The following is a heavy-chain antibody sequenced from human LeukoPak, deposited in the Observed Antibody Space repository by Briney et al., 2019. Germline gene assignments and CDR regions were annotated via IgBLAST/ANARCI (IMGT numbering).Heavy chain of an antibody. CDR1: GYTFTSYG. CDR2: ISAYNGNT. Sequence: GASVKVSCKASGYTFTSYGISWVRQAPGQGLEWMGWISAYNGNTNYAQKFQGRVTITADKSTSTAYMELSSLRSEDTAVYYCAKGSSGWYDTGEDWFDPWGQGTLVTVSS. CDR3: AKGSSGWYDTGEDWFDP. V-gene: IGHV1-18*01. J-gene: IGHJ5*02. D-gene: IGHD6-19*01.